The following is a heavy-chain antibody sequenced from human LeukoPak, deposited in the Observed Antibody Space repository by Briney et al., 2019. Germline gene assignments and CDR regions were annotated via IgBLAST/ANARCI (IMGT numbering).Heavy chain of an antibody. J-gene: IGHJ4*02. CDR3: ARHSSGSGWEFEY. V-gene: IGHV4-39*01. Sequence: SETLSLTCTVSGGSISSSSYYWGWIRQPPGKGLEWIGSIYYSGSTYYNPSLKSRVTISVDTSKNQFSLKLSSVTAADTAVYYCARHSSGSGWEFEYWGQGTLVTVSS. CDR1: GGSISSSSYY. D-gene: IGHD6-19*01. CDR2: IYYSGST.